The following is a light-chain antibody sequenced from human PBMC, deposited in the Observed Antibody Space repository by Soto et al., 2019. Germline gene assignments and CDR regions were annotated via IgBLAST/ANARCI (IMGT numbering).Light chain of an antibody. V-gene: IGKV3-11*01. CDR3: QQRSIWPWT. Sequence: EIVLTQSPATLSLSPGERATLSCWASQSVSNYFVWYQQKPGQAPRLLIYDASKRATGIPARFSGSGSGTDFTLTFSSLEPEDFAVYYCQQRSIWPWTFGQGTKVDIK. CDR2: DAS. J-gene: IGKJ1*01. CDR1: QSVSNY.